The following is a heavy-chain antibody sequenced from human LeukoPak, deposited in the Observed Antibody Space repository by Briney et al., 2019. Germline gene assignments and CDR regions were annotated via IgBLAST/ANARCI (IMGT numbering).Heavy chain of an antibody. CDR1: GFTFNTHA. D-gene: IGHD2-15*01. Sequence: GGSLRLSCAASGFTFNTHAMSWVRQAPGKGLEWVSGINGNGASTYYSDSVKGRFTISRDNSKNTLYLQTSSLRAEDTAVYYCAKDQGYYYLDYWGQGTLVTVSS. V-gene: IGHV3-23*01. CDR2: INGNGAST. J-gene: IGHJ4*02. CDR3: AKDQGYYYLDY.